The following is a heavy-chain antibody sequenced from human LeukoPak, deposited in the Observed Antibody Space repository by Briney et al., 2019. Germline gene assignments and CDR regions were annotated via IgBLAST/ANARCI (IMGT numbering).Heavy chain of an antibody. Sequence: GGSLRLSCAASGFTFSSYAMSWVRQAPGKGLEWVSAISGSGGSTYYADSVKGRFTISRDNSKNTLYLQMNSLRAGDTAVYYCAKEDFWSGYFPYFDYWGQGTLVTVSS. V-gene: IGHV3-23*01. CDR1: GFTFSSYA. J-gene: IGHJ4*02. CDR2: ISGSGGST. D-gene: IGHD3-3*01. CDR3: AKEDFWSGYFPYFDY.